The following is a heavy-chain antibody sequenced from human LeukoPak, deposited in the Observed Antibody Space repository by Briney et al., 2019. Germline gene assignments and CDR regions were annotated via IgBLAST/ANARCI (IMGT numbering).Heavy chain of an antibody. CDR1: GFTFSSYG. J-gene: IGHJ4*02. CDR3: AKVTSGFSSGWYTN. D-gene: IGHD6-19*01. CDR2: ISYDGSNK. V-gene: IGHV3-30*18. Sequence: GGSLRLSCAASGFTFSSYGMHWVRQAPGKGLEWVAVISYDGSNKYYADSVKGRFTISRDNSKNTLYLQMNSPRAEDTAVYYCAKVTSGFSSGWYTNWGQGTLVTVSS.